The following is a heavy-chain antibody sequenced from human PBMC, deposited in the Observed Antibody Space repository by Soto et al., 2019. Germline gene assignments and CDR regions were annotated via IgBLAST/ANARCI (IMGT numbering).Heavy chain of an antibody. V-gene: IGHV4-59*01. J-gene: IGHJ6*02. CDR1: GGSISSYY. CDR3: AREDYYGMDV. Sequence: PSETLSLTCTVSGGSISSYYRSWIRQPPGKGLEWIGYIYYSGSTNYNPSLKSRVTISVDTSKNQFSLKLSSVTAADTAVYYCAREDYYGMDVWGQGTTVTVSS. CDR2: IYYSGST.